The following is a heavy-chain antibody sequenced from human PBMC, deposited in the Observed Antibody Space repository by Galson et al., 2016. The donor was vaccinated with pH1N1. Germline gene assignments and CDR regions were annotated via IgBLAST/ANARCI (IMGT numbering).Heavy chain of an antibody. D-gene: IGHD2-2*01. CDR2: IDPSDSYT. J-gene: IGHJ5*02. CDR3: AIHTAYYSSITCQNWFDP. CDR1: GDRFSTYW. V-gene: IGHV5-10-1*01. Sequence: QSGAEVKKPGESLRISCQDYGDRFSTYWISWVRQMPGKGLEWMGKIDPSDSYTKYSPSFQDHVTISVDNTISTAYLQWSSLKASDTAMYYCAIHTAYYSSITCQNWFDPWGQGTLVTVSS.